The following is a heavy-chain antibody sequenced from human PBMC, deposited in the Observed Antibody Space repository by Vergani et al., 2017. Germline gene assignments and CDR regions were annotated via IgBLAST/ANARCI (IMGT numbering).Heavy chain of an antibody. CDR2: INHSGST. J-gene: IGHJ4*02. D-gene: IGHD1-1*01. CDR1: GGSFSGYY. V-gene: IGHV4-34*01. CDR3: ARGPNPKTGIKWGYYFDY. Sequence: QVQLQQWGAGLLKPSETLSLTCAVYGGSFSGYYWSWIRQPPGKGLEWIGEINHSGSTNYNPSLKSRVTISVDTSKNQFSLKLSSVTAADTAVYYCARGPNPKTGIKWGYYFDYWGQGTLVTVSS.